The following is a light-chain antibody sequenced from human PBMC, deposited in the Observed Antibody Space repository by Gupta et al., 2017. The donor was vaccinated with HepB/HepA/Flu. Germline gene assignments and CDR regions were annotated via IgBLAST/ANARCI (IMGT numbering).Light chain of an antibody. CDR3: QHRNIGHPMFI. Sequence: EIVLTQSPATLSLSPGERAKFSCRASQRVPSYIAWYQQKPGQAPRLLIYDASNRAKGITARCSGSGVGTDFTLTISSREPEDFAVYYCQHRNIGHPMFIFGQGTKMDIK. CDR1: QRVPSY. J-gene: IGKJ2*01. CDR2: DAS. V-gene: IGKV3-11*01.